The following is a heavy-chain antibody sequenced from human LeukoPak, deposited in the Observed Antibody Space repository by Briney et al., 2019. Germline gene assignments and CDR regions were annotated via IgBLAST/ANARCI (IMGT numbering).Heavy chain of an antibody. Sequence: ASVKVSCKASDYTFTSYGINWVRQAPGQGLEWMGWISCYNGNTNYAQKLQGRVTMTTDTSTSTVYMEVRSLRSDDTAVYYCARSTHRGGDAFDIWGQGTMVTVSS. CDR2: ISCYNGNT. CDR1: DYTFTSYG. D-gene: IGHD2/OR15-2a*01. V-gene: IGHV1-18*01. CDR3: ARSTHRGGDAFDI. J-gene: IGHJ3*02.